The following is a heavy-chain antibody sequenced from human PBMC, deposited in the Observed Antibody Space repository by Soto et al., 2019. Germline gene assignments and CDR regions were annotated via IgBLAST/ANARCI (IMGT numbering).Heavy chain of an antibody. Sequence: EVQLLESGGGLVQPGGSLRLSCAASGFTFSSYAMSWVRQAPGKGLEWVSAISGSGGSTYYADSVKGRFTISRDNSKNTLYLQMNSLRAEDTGVYYCAKTRTYCSGGSCYAIDYWGQGTLVTVSS. J-gene: IGHJ4*02. CDR2: ISGSGGST. V-gene: IGHV3-23*01. CDR1: GFTFSSYA. CDR3: AKTRTYCSGGSCYAIDY. D-gene: IGHD2-15*01.